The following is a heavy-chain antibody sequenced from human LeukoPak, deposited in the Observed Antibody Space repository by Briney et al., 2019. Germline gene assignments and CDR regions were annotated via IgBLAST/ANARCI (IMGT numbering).Heavy chain of an antibody. J-gene: IGHJ4*02. CDR1: GYTFTGYY. CDR3: ARVQGLFWLGELLIEGHFDY. CDR2: INPNSGGT. D-gene: IGHD3-10*01. V-gene: IGHV1-2*02. Sequence: GASVKVSCKASGYTFTGYYLHWVRQAPGQGLEWMGWINPNSGGTNYAQKFQGRVTMTRDTSISTAYMELRRLRPDDTAVYYCARVQGLFWLGELLIEGHFDYWGQGTLVTVSS.